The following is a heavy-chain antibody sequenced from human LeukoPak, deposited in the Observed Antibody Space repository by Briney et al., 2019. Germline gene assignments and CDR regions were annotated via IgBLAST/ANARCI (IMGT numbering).Heavy chain of an antibody. V-gene: IGHV6-1*01. CDR2: TYNRSKWYI. Sequence: LSQTLSLTCAISGDTVSSNSAAWNWIRQSPSRGLEWLGRTYNRSKWYIDYAVSVKSRITIKPDTSRNQFSLQLTSVTPDDTAVYYCARGLYCSNWDRGYYYYYGMDAWGQGTTVTVSS. J-gene: IGHJ6*02. D-gene: IGHD2-2*01. CDR3: ARGLYCSNWDRGYYYYYGMDA. CDR1: GDTVSSNSAA.